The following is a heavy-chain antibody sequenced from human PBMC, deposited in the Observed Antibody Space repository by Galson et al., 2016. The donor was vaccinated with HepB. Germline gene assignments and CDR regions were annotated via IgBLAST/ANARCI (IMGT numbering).Heavy chain of an antibody. J-gene: IGHJ4*02. CDR2: IYPGDSDT. Sequence: QSGAEVKKPGESLKISCKGSGYRFSSSYIAWVRQMPGKGLEWMGIIYPGDSDTRYSPSFQGQVTISADKSITTAYLQWSSLKASDTAIYYCARSFQAYYFDYWGQGALVTVSS. V-gene: IGHV5-51*01. CDR1: GYRFSSSY. CDR3: ARSFQAYYFDY.